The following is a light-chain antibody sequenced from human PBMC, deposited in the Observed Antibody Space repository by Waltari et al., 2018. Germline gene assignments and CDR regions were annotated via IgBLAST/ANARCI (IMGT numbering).Light chain of an antibody. CDR3: QQYYGTPPYT. CDR1: QSLLYSSNNKNY. CDR2: WAS. J-gene: IGKJ2*01. V-gene: IGKV4-1*01. Sequence: DIVMTQSPDSLAVSLGERATINCKSSQSLLYSSNNKNYLAWYQQKLGQPPKLLFYWASTRESGVPDRFSGSVSGTDFTLTISSLQAEDVAVYYCQQYYGTPPYTFGQGTKLEIK.